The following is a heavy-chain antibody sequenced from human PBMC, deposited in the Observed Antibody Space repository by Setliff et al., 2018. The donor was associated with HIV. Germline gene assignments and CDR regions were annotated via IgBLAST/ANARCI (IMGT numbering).Heavy chain of an antibody. J-gene: IGHJ4*02. CDR3: AQLGMVDDFDY. V-gene: IGHV4-61*03. CDR1: GDSVSSRSYY. D-gene: IGHD1-1*01. Sequence: PSETLSLTCTVSGDSVSSRSYYWSWIRQPPGKGLGWIGYTYYSGSTNYNPSLKSRVTISVDTSKNHFSLKLRSVTAADTAVYYCAQLGMVDDFDYWGQGTLVTVSS. CDR2: TYYSGST.